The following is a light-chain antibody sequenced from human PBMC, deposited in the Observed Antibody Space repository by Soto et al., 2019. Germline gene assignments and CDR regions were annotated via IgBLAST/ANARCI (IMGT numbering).Light chain of an antibody. J-gene: IGKJ1*01. V-gene: IGKV1-17*01. CDR1: QGIRND. CDR3: LQHNSYSWT. Sequence: DIQRTQSRPSVSSCVLDIVTITCRASQGIRNDLGWYQQKPGKAPKRLIYAASSLQSGVPSRFSGSGFGTEFTLTISSLQPEDFATYYCLQHNSYSWTFGQGTKVDIK. CDR2: AAS.